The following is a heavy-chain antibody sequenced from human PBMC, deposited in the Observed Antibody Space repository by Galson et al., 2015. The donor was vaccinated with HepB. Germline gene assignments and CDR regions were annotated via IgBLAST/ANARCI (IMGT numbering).Heavy chain of an antibody. CDR2: INHSGST. J-gene: IGHJ4*02. Sequence: ETLSLTCAVYGGSFSGYYWSWIRQPPGKGLEWIGEINHSGSTNYNPSLKSRVTISVDTSKNQFSLKLSSVTAADTAVYYCARAGRGGGYDYWGQGTLVTVSS. CDR1: GGSFSGYY. D-gene: IGHD1-26*01. CDR3: ARAGRGGGYDY. V-gene: IGHV4-34*01.